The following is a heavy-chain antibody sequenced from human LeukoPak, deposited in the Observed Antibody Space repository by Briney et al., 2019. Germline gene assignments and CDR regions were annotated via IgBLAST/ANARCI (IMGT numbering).Heavy chain of an antibody. D-gene: IGHD2-2*01. J-gene: IGHJ4*02. V-gene: IGHV3-30*18. CDR1: GFTFSSSD. CDR2: ISYGGSNR. Sequence: GGSLRLSCAASGFTFSSSDLHWVRQAPGKGLGWVAVISYGGSNRYYADSVKGRSTISRDNSKNTLYLQMNSLRTEDTAVYYCAKDLQGHYALDYWGQGTLVTVSS. CDR3: AKDLQGHYALDY.